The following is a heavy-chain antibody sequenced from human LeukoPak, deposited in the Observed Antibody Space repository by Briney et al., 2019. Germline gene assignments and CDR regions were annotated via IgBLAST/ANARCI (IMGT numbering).Heavy chain of an antibody. CDR1: GYTFTGYY. Sequence: ASVKVSCKASGYTFTGYYMHWVRQAPGQGLEWMGWINPNSGGTNYAQKFQGRVTMTRDTSISTAYMELSRPRSDDTAVYYCARVFRQQRKIRFDYWGQGTLVTVSS. CDR3: ARVFRQQRKIRFDY. D-gene: IGHD6-13*01. J-gene: IGHJ4*02. V-gene: IGHV1-2*02. CDR2: INPNSGGT.